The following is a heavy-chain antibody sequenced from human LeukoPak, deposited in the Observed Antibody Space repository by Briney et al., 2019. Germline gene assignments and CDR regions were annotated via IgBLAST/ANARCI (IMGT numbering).Heavy chain of an antibody. D-gene: IGHD2-21*02. CDR3: ARVATYCGGDCNDY. V-gene: IGHV3-48*03. J-gene: IGHJ4*02. Sequence: PGGCLRLSCAASGFTFSSYEMNWVRQAPGKGLEWVSYMSSSGSTIYYADSVKGRFTISRDNAKNSLYLQMNSLRAEDTAVYYCARVATYCGGDCNDYWGQGTLVTVSS. CDR2: MSSSGSTI. CDR1: GFTFSSYE.